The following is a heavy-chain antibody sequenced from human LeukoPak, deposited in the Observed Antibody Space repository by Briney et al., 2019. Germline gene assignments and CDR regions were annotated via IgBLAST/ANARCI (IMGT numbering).Heavy chain of an antibody. V-gene: IGHV3-7*01. D-gene: IGHD3-10*02. CDR2: IKQDGSEK. J-gene: IGHJ4*02. Sequence: GGSLRLSCAASGFTFSSYSMNWVRQAPGKGLEWVANIKQDGSEKYYVDSVKGRFIISRDNAKNSLYLQMNSLRAEDPAVYYCARMLVDYWGQGTLVTVSS. CDR1: GFTFSSYS. CDR3: ARMLVDY.